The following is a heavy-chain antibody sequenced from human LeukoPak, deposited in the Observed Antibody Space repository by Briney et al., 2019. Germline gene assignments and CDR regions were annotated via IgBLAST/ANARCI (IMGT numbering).Heavy chain of an antibody. CDR2: IYYSGST. CDR3: ARLMPMVLTGQRYFYHPLDV. Sequence: SETLSLTCNVFGGSISNYYWSWIRQPPGKGLEWIGYIYYSGSTHYNPSLKSRVTISKDTSKNQFSLKLTSVTAADTAVYYCARLMPMVLTGQRYFYHPLDVWGKGTTVTVSS. V-gene: IGHV4-59*08. CDR1: GGSISNYY. D-gene: IGHD3-9*01. J-gene: IGHJ6*03.